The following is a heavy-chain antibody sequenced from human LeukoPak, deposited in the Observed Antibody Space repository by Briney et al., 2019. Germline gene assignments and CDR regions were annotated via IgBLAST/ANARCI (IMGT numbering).Heavy chain of an antibody. V-gene: IGHV1-46*03. CDR2: INPSGGST. Sequence: ASVKVSCMASGYTFTSYYMHWVRQAPGQGLEWMGIINPSGGSTSYAQKFQGRVTMTRDTSTSTVYMELSSLRSEDTAVYYCARDRDPAGGYCPFDYWGQGTLVTVSS. CDR1: GYTFTSYY. CDR3: ARDRDPAGGYCPFDY. J-gene: IGHJ4*02. D-gene: IGHD2-21*01.